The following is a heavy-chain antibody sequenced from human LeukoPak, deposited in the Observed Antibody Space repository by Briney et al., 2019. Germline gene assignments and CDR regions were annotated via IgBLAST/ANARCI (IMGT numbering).Heavy chain of an antibody. V-gene: IGHV3-33*06. D-gene: IGHD3-22*01. CDR2: IWYDGSNK. CDR1: GFTFSSYG. J-gene: IGHJ4*02. CDR3: AKEVGYDSSGYDDY. Sequence: GGSLRLSCAASGFTFSSYGMHWVRQAPGKGLEWVAVIWYDGSNKYYADSVKGRFTISRDNSKNTLYLQMNSLRAEDTAVYYCAKEVGYDSSGYDDYWGQGTLVTVSS.